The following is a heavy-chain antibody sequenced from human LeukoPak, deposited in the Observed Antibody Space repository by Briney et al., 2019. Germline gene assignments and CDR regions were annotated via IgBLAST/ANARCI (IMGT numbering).Heavy chain of an antibody. Sequence: AGGSLRLSSAASGFTFSTSWMSWVRQVPGKGLEWVANIKKDGSETYYVDSVKGRFTISRDNAKNSLYLQMNSLRAEDTAMYYCARGRYSGTPYYFDYGGKETLATVPS. J-gene: IGHJ4*02. CDR3: ARGRYSGTPYYFDY. V-gene: IGHV3-7*03. CDR1: GFTFSTSW. CDR2: IKKDGSET. D-gene: IGHD5-12*01.